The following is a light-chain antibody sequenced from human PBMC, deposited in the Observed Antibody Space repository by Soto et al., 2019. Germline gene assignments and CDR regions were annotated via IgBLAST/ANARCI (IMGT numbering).Light chain of an antibody. V-gene: IGKV1-5*03. J-gene: IGKJ1*01. CDR1: QSISGW. CDR3: YQCNGYPWT. CDR2: KAS. Sequence: PRNQFPSYFRPSDGGRYHKTGRASQSISGWLAWYQQKPGKAPKLLIYKASSLQSGVPTRFSGSGSGTEITVTRSSLHPDDVAVYYCYQCNGYPWTFGQGTKVDIK.